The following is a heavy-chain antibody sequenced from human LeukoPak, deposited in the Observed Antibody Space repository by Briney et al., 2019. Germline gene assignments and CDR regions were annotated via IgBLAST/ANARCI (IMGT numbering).Heavy chain of an antibody. V-gene: IGHV4-59*08. Sequence: KSSETLSLTCTAPGGSISNYYWSWIRQPPGQGLEWIGYFYYSGSTNYNPSLKSRVTISVDVSKNQFSLKLSSVTAADTALYYCARYNGAAAIVMFDYWGQGTLVTVSS. J-gene: IGHJ4*02. CDR1: GGSISNYY. CDR3: ARYNGAAAIVMFDY. D-gene: IGHD6-13*01. CDR2: FYYSGST.